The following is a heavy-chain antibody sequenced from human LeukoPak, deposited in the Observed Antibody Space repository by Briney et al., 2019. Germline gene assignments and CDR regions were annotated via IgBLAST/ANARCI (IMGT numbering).Heavy chain of an antibody. Sequence: GGSLRLSCAASGFTFSSYGMSWVRQAPGQGLEWVSAISTSGESTYYADSVKGHFAISRDNSKNTLYLQMNSLRAEDTAIYFCAKGSGNGYGSGPFDYWGQGTLVTVSS. D-gene: IGHD3-10*01. CDR1: GFTFSSYG. CDR2: ISTSGEST. J-gene: IGHJ4*02. CDR3: AKGSGNGYGSGPFDY. V-gene: IGHV3-23*01.